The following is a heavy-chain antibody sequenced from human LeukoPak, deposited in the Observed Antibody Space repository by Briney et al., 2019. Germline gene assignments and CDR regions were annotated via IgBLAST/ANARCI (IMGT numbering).Heavy chain of an antibody. CDR3: ARPFSYDFWSGYVTSFDY. V-gene: IGHV4-39*01. CDR2: IYYSGST. Sequence: PSETLSLTCTVSGGSISSSSYYWGWIRQPPGKGLEWIGSIYYSGSTYYNPSLKSRVTISVDTSKNQFSLKLSSVTAADTAVYYCARPFSYDFWSGYVTSFDYWGQGTLVTVSS. D-gene: IGHD3-3*01. J-gene: IGHJ4*02. CDR1: GGSISSSSYY.